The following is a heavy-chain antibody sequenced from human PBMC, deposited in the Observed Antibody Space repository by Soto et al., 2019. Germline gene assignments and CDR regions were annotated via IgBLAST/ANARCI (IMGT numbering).Heavy chain of an antibody. CDR3: AKEGPPGSSGWYYFDY. Sequence: GGSLRLSCAASGFTFSSYAMSWVRQAPGKGLEWVSAISGSGGSTYYADSVKGRFTISRDNSKNTLYLQMNSLRAEDTAVYYCAKEGPPGSSGWYYFDYWGQGTLATVSS. J-gene: IGHJ4*02. V-gene: IGHV3-23*01. CDR1: GFTFSSYA. CDR2: ISGSGGST. D-gene: IGHD6-19*01.